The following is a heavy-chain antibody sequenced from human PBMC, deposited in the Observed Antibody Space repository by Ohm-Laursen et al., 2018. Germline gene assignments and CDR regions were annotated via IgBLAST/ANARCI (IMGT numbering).Heavy chain of an antibody. CDR1: GFTFDDYA. CDR3: ARVHVLRGFDY. J-gene: IGHJ4*02. Sequence: SLRLSCAASGFTFDDYAMHWVRQAPGKGLGWVSGISWNSGDRGYADSVKGRFTISRDNSKNTLYLQMNSLRAEDTAVYYCARVHVLRGFDYWGQGTLVTVSS. CDR2: ISWNSGDR. V-gene: IGHV3-9*01. D-gene: IGHD2-8*01.